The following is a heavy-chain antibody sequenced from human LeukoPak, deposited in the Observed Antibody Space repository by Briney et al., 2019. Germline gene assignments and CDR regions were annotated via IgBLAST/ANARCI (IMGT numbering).Heavy chain of an antibody. J-gene: IGHJ3*02. CDR2: ISGSGGST. D-gene: IGHD3-22*01. CDR1: GYTFSSYA. V-gene: IGHV3-23*01. Sequence: GGSLRLSCAASGYTFSSYAMSWVRQAPGKGLEWVSAISGSGGSTYYADSVKGRFTISRDNSKNTLYLQMNSLRAEDTAVYYCAKSIAAYYYDSSGSPHAFDIWGQGTMVTVSS. CDR3: AKSIAAYYYDSSGSPHAFDI.